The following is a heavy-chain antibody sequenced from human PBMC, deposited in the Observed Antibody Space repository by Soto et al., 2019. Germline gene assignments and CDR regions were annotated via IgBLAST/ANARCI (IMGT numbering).Heavy chain of an antibody. Sequence: KAXGSLRVSESASGCTFTSYPMNWVRQAPGKGLEWVSSISSSSDYIYYADSMKGRVTISRDNAKNSLFLDMNSLTGEDTAVYYCARARVYATAPLDFWGQGTLVTVSS. CDR2: ISSSSDYI. CDR3: ARARVYATAPLDF. D-gene: IGHD6-13*01. CDR1: GCTFTSYP. V-gene: IGHV3-21*06. J-gene: IGHJ4*02.